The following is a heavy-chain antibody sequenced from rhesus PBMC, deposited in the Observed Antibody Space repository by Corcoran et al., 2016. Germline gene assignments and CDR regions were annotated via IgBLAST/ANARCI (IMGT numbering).Heavy chain of an antibody. Sequence: EVQLVESGGGLVQPGGSLRLSCAASGFTFSSYGMHWVRQAPGKGLEWVEVIWYDGSKKYDADSRKDRFTIYRDNSKNMRYLQMNNLRVEDMAVYYCVKEDYGSTLGYWGQGVLVTVSS. D-gene: IGHD4-29*01. CDR1: GFTFSSYG. J-gene: IGHJ4*01. V-gene: IGHV3-54*02. CDR3: VKEDYGSTLGY. CDR2: IWYDGSKK.